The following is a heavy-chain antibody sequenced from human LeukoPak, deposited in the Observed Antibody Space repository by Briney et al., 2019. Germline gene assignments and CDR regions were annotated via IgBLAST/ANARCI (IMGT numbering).Heavy chain of an antibody. Sequence: GGSLRLSCAASGFTFSSYGMSWVRQAPGKGLEWVSAISGSGGSTYYADSVKGRFTISRDNSKNTLYLQMNSLRAEGTAVYYCAKSPSPGWFDPWGQGTLVTVSS. V-gene: IGHV3-23*01. CDR3: AKSPSPGWFDP. J-gene: IGHJ5*02. CDR2: ISGSGGST. CDR1: GFTFSSYG.